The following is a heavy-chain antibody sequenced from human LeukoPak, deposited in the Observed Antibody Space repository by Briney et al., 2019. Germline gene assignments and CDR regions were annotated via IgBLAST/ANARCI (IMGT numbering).Heavy chain of an antibody. D-gene: IGHD1-26*01. CDR3: ARGHSGSDSRTFDY. V-gene: IGHV3-74*01. CDR2: INSDGSST. J-gene: IGHJ4*02. Sequence: PGGSLRLSCAASGFTFTNYWIHWVRQAPGKGLVWVSHINSDGSSTPYADSVKGRFTISRDNAKNMLYLQMNNLRAEDTAVYYCARGHSGSDSRTFDYWGQGILVTVSS. CDR1: GFTFTNYW.